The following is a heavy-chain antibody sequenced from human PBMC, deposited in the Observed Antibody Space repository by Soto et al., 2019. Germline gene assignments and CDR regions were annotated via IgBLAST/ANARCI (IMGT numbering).Heavy chain of an antibody. CDR1: GVTFSKFI. D-gene: IGHD6-19*01. CDR2: IIPIFGTA. J-gene: IGHJ6*02. CDR3: AKVRYSSPMGYYYGMDV. V-gene: IGHV1-69*01. Sequence: QVQLEQSGGEVKKPGSSVKVSCKASGVTFSKFIMTWVRQAPGLGLEWVGGIIPIFGTANYAQKFQGRVTITADESTSTSYLEVSNLSSEDTAVYYCAKVRYSSPMGYYYGMDVWGQGTEVTVSS.